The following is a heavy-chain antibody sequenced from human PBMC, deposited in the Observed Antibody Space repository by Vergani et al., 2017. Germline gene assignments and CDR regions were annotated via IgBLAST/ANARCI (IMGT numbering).Heavy chain of an antibody. V-gene: IGHV1-69*02. J-gene: IGHJ6*02. CDR1: GGTFSSYP. Sequence: QVQLVQSGAEVKKPGSSVKVSCKASGGTFSSYPISWVRQAPGQGLEWMGRIIPILGIANYAQKFQGRVTITADKSTSTAYMGLSSLRSEDTAVYYCARGSGYSYGYGMDVWGQGTTVTVSS. CDR2: IIPILGIA. CDR3: ARGSGYSYGYGMDV. D-gene: IGHD5-18*01.